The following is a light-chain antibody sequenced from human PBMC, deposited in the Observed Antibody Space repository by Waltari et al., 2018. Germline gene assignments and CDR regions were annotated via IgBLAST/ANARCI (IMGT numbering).Light chain of an antibody. CDR2: WAS. CDR1: QSLLYNFNNKSF. V-gene: IGKV4-1*01. J-gene: IGKJ1*01. CDR3: QQHYATPRT. Sequence: DIVMTQSPDSLAVPLGERATINCKSSQSLLYNFNNKSFLAWDQQKPGQPPKMLIYWASSRESGVPARFSGGGSGTDFTLTISSLQAEDVALYYCQQHYATPRTFGQGTKVEI.